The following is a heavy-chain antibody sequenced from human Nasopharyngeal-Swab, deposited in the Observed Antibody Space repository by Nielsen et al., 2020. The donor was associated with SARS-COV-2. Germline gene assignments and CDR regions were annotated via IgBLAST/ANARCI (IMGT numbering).Heavy chain of an antibody. V-gene: IGHV3-33*01. CDR1: GFTFSSYG. Sequence: GESLKISCAASGFTFSSYGMHWVRQAPGKGLEWVAVIWYDGSNKYYADSVKGRFTISRDNSKNTLYLQMNSLRAEDTAVYYCARMGTYYYDLLYGMDVWGQGTTVTSP. CDR3: ARMGTYYYDLLYGMDV. J-gene: IGHJ6*02. CDR2: IWYDGSNK. D-gene: IGHD3-22*01.